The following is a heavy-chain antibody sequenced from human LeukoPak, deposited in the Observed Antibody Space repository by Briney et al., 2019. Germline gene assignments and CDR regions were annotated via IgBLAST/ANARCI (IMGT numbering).Heavy chain of an antibody. CDR2: IYPGDSDT. D-gene: IGHD4-17*01. CDR1: GYRFDIYW. J-gene: IGHJ4*02. CDR3: ARSDYGDYYFDY. Sequence: GESLKISCHGSGYRFDIYWIAWVRQMPGKGLEFIGSIYPGDSDTRYSPSFQGQVTMAADKSISTAYLQWSSLKASDTAMYYCARSDYGDYYFDYWGQGTLVTVSS. V-gene: IGHV5-51*01.